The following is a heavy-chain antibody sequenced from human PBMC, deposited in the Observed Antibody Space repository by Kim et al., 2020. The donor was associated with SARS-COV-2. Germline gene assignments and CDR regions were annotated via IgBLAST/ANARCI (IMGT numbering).Heavy chain of an antibody. CDR1: GDSMSGYY. CDR3: ARQSSSVYYFWFDS. Sequence: SETLSLTCNVSGDSMSGYYWTWIRQPPGKGLEWVGDIYYSGSPNYNPSLQSRVIIAVDTSKNQFSLNLSSVTAADTAVYYCARQSSSVYYFWFDSWGQGTPVTVSS. J-gene: IGHJ5*01. V-gene: IGHV4-59*08. D-gene: IGHD3-22*01. CDR2: IYYSGSP.